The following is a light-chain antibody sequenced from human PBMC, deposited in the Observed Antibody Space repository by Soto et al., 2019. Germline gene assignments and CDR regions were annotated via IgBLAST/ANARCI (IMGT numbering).Light chain of an antibody. V-gene: IGKV1-39*01. Sequence: EIPLTQSPTSLCASVGDRVTITCRASQTISNYLNWYQMKPGKAPKLLIYGASSLQNGVPPRFSGSGSGTDFALTIRNLEPEDFASYFCQQSYTSPTFGPGTKVDL. CDR3: QQSYTSPT. J-gene: IGKJ3*01. CDR2: GAS. CDR1: QTISNY.